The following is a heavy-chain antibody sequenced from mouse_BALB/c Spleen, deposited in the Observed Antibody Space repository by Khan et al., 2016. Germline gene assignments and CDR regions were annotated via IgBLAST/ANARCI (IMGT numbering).Heavy chain of an antibody. Sequence: QIQLVQSGPELKKPGETVRISCKASGYTFTTAGMQWVQKMPGKGLKWIGWINIHSGVPKYAEDFKGRFAFSLETSASTAYLQIRNLKNEDTATYFCARTVGNYGYFDYWGQGTTLTVSS. D-gene: IGHD2-1*01. CDR1: GYTFTTAG. J-gene: IGHJ2*01. V-gene: IGHV9-4*02. CDR3: ARTVGNYGYFDY. CDR2: INIHSGVP.